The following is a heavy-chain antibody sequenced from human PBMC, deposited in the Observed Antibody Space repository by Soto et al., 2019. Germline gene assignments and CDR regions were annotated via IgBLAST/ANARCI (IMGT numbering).Heavy chain of an antibody. V-gene: IGHV4-34*01. D-gene: IGHD5-18*01. CDR3: ARRRIQLCKTPTCVDY. CDR2: INHSGST. J-gene: IGHJ4*02. Sequence: QVQLQQWGAGLLKPSETLSLTCAVYGGSFSGYYWSWIRQPPVKGLEWIGEINHSGSTTYNPCLRSRATISVDTSKNQFSLKLSSVTAADTAVYYCARRRIQLCKTPTCVDYWGQGTLVTVSS. CDR1: GGSFSGYY.